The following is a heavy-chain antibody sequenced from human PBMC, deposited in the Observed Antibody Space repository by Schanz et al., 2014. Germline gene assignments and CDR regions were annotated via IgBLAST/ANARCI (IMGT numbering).Heavy chain of an antibody. Sequence: EVKLVESGGGAVRPGGSLRLSCAASGFTLSSYWMHWVRQVPGKGLEWVSCTNGDGTNAKYADSVKGRFTISRDNAKKTLSLQMISLRAEDTAMYYCARRASCSRIGCPFDSWGQGTLVTVSS. J-gene: IGHJ4*02. CDR2: TNGDGTNA. V-gene: IGHV3-74*01. D-gene: IGHD2-2*01. CDR1: GFTLSSYW. CDR3: ARRASCSRIGCPFDS.